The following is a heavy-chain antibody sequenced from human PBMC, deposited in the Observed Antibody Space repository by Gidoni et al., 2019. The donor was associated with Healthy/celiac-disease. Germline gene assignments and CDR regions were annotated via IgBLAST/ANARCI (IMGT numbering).Heavy chain of an antibody. Sequence: QVQLVQSGAEVKKPGSSVKVSGKASGGTFSSYAISWVRQAPGQGLEWMGGIIPIFGTANYAQKFQGRVTITADESTSTAYMKLSSLRSEDTAVYYCARRGDSSSWYMWYFDLWGRGTLVTVSS. CDR2: IIPIFGTA. D-gene: IGHD6-13*01. CDR1: GGTFSSYA. J-gene: IGHJ2*01. CDR3: ARRGDSSSWYMWYFDL. V-gene: IGHV1-69*01.